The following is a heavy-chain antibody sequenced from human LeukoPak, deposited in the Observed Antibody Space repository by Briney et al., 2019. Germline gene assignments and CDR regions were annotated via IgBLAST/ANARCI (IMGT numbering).Heavy chain of an antibody. D-gene: IGHD3-3*01. J-gene: IGHJ4*02. CDR1: GGSFSGYY. V-gene: IGHV4-34*01. Sequence: TSETLSLTCAGYGGSFSGYYWSWIRQPPGKGLEWIGEINHSGSTNYNPSLKSRVTISVDTSKNQFSLKLSSVTAADTAVYYCASRGGGYYTGYWGQGTLVTVSS. CDR3: ASRGGGYYTGY. CDR2: INHSGST.